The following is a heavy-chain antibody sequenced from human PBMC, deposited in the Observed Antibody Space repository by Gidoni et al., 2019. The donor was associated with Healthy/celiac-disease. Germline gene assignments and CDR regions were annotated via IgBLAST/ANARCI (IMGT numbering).Heavy chain of an antibody. Sequence: QVQLVESGGGVVQPGRSLRLAGAAAGFTFSSYAMAWVRQAPGKGLEWGAVISYDGCNKYYADSVKGRFTISRDNSKNTLYLQMNSLRAEDTAVYYCARDSSPSLYYYGSGSGNWFDPWGQGTLVTVSS. CDR2: ISYDGCNK. D-gene: IGHD3-10*01. J-gene: IGHJ5*02. V-gene: IGHV3-30-3*01. CDR1: GFTFSSYA. CDR3: ARDSSPSLYYYGSGSGNWFDP.